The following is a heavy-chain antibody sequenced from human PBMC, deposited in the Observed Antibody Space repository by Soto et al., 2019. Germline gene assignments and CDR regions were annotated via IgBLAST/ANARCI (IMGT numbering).Heavy chain of an antibody. D-gene: IGHD5-18*01. CDR3: ARARGGVYSLPTLFDY. CDR1: GGTFSSYT. Sequence: QVQLVQSGAEVKKPGSSVKVSCKASGGTFSSYTISWVRQAPGQGLEWMGRIIPILGIANYAQKFQGRVTITADKSTSTAYKELSSLRSEDTAVYYCARARGGVYSLPTLFDYWGQGTLVTVSS. V-gene: IGHV1-69*02. CDR2: IIPILGIA. J-gene: IGHJ4*02.